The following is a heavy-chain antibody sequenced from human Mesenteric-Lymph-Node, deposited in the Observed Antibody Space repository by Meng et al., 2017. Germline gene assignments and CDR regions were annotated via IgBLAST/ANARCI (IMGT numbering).Heavy chain of an antibody. CDR2: ISYDGYQE. CDR3: ARGAVAGSSYHYYGMDV. D-gene: IGHD6-19*01. V-gene: IGHV3-30*04. J-gene: IGHJ6*02. Sequence: GGSLRLSCAASGFTFSNYAVHWVRQAPGKGLEWVAVISYDGYQEFYGDSVKGRFTISRDSSKNTVFLQMNSLRPEDTAVYYCARGAVAGSSYHYYGMDVWGQGTTVTVSS. CDR1: GFTFSNYA.